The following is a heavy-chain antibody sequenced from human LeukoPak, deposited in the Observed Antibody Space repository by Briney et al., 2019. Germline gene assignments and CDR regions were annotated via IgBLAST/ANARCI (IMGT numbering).Heavy chain of an antibody. V-gene: IGHV1-8*01. CDR2: MNPNSDST. Sequence: ASVKVSCKTSGFTFTSHDYNWVRQATGQGLEWMGWMNPNSDSTGYAQKFQGRVTMTRDTSITTVYMELSSLTSEDTAVYYCARDAREAAAADDPFDIWGQGTMVTVSS. J-gene: IGHJ3*02. D-gene: IGHD6-13*01. CDR3: ARDAREAAAADDPFDI. CDR1: GFTFTSHD.